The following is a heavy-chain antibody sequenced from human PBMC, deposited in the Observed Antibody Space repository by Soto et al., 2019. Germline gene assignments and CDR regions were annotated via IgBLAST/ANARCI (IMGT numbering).Heavy chain of an antibody. J-gene: IGHJ5*02. CDR3: ARGYYDFWSGTFDP. Sequence: GASVKVSCKASGYTFTSYGISWVRQAPGQGLEWMGWISAYNGNTNYAQKLQGRVTMTTDTSTSTAYMELRSLRAEDTAVYYCARGYYDFWSGTFDPWGQGTLVTVSS. CDR2: ISAYNGNT. CDR1: GYTFTSYG. V-gene: IGHV1-18*01. D-gene: IGHD3-3*01.